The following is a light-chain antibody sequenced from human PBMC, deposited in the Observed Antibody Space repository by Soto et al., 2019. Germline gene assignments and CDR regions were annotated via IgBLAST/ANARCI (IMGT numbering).Light chain of an antibody. CDR1: QSVTSTY. V-gene: IGKV3-20*01. J-gene: IGKJ2*01. CDR2: GAS. CDR3: QQYVRSPPTYL. Sequence: EVVLTQSPGTLSLSPGERATLSCRASQSVTSTYIAWYQQKPGQAPRLLIYGASTRATGIPDRFSGSGSGTDFTLTISRLEPEDFAVYFCQQYVRSPPTYLFGQGTKLEIK.